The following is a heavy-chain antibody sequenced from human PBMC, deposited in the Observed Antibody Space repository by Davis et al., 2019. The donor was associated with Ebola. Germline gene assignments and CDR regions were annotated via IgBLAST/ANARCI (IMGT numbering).Heavy chain of an antibody. CDR1: GASISSSSFY. J-gene: IGHJ6*04. D-gene: IGHD2-21*02. V-gene: IGHV4-39*01. CDR2: IYYGRTT. CDR3: ARLCGGDCRDLYYYYDMDV. Sequence: PSETLSLTCTVSGASISSSSFYWAWIRQPPGKGLEWVGSIYYGRTTYFNPSLKSRVTISVDTSKNQFSLKLSSVTAADTAVYYCARLCGGDCRDLYYYYDMDVWGKGTTVTVSS.